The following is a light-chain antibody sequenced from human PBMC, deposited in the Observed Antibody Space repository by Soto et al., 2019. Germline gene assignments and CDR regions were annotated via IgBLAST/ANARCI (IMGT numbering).Light chain of an antibody. CDR2: DAS. CDR1: QSINSW. Sequence: DIQMTQSPSALSASVGDRVTITCRASQSINSWLAWYQQKPGKAPKLLIYDASSLESGVPSRFSGSGSGTEFTLTISSLQPDDFATYYCQQYNSYSWTFGQGTKVDI. V-gene: IGKV1-5*01. J-gene: IGKJ1*01. CDR3: QQYNSYSWT.